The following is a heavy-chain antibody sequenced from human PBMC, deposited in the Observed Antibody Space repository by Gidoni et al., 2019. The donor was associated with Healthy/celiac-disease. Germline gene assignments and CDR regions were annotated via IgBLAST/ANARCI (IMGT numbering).Heavy chain of an antibody. J-gene: IGHJ4*02. CDR1: GGTFSSYA. Sequence: QVQLVQSGAEVKKPGSSVKVSCKAAGGTFSSYAISWVRQAPGQGLEWMGGIIPILGTANYAQKFQGRVTITADESTSTAYMELSSLRSEATAVYYCARDNTVVAATNFFDYWGQGTLVTVSS. CDR2: IIPILGTA. V-gene: IGHV1-69*01. CDR3: ARDNTVVAATNFFDY. D-gene: IGHD2-15*01.